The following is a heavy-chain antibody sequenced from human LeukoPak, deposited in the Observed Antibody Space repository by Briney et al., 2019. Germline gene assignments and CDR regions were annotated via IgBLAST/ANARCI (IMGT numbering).Heavy chain of an antibody. CDR2: INPRGGST. CDR1: GYTVTSYY. V-gene: IGHV1-46*01. Sequence: ASVKVSCKASGYTVTSYYMHWVRQAPGQGLEWMGIINPRGGSTSYAQKFQGRVTMTRATSTSTVYMELSSLRSEDTAVYYCARSNNYYESSGYYAKTRRDFDYWGQGTLVTVSS. D-gene: IGHD3-22*01. CDR3: ARSNNYYESSGYYAKTRRDFDY. J-gene: IGHJ4*02.